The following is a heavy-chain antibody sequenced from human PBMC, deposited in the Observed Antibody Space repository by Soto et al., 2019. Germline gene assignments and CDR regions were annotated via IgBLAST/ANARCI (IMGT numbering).Heavy chain of an antibody. J-gene: IGHJ3*02. CDR3: ARFMTTVTNLAFDI. CDR1: GGSISSSNW. Sequence: QVQLQESGPGLVKPSGTLSLTCAVSGGSISSSNWWSWVRQPPGKGLEWIGVIYHSGSTNYNPSLKSRVTISVDKPKNQFSLKLRSVTAADTAVYYCARFMTTVTNLAFDIWGQGTMVTVSS. CDR2: IYHSGST. D-gene: IGHD4-17*01. V-gene: IGHV4-4*02.